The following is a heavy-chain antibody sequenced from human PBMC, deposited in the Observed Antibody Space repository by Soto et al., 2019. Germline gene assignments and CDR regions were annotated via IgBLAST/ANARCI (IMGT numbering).Heavy chain of an antibody. J-gene: IGHJ4*02. D-gene: IGHD6-19*01. CDR2: ISYDVTNK. V-gene: IGHV3-30*18. CDR1: GFSFSSYG. Sequence: QVQLVESGGGVVQPGRSLRLSCAASGFSFSSYGMHWVRQAPGKGLEWVAVISYDVTNKYYADSVKSRFTISRDNSKNTLYLQMNSLRAEDTAVYYCAKDLRIAVAGTDYFDSWGQGTLVTVSS. CDR3: AKDLRIAVAGTDYFDS.